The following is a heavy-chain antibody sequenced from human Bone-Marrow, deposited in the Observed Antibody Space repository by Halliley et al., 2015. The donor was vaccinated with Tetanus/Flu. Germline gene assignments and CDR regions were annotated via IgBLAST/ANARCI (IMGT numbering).Heavy chain of an antibody. J-gene: IGHJ4*02. Sequence: TLSLTCAVSGGSISSSNWWSWVRQPPGKGLEWIGEIYHSGNANYNPSLKSRVTILVDKSKNQFSLNLSSVTAAGTALYYCAKVAPLWASECWGQGTLVTVSS. D-gene: IGHD3-16*01. CDR2: IYHSGNA. CDR3: AKVAPLWASEC. V-gene: IGHV4-4*02. CDR1: GGSISSSNW.